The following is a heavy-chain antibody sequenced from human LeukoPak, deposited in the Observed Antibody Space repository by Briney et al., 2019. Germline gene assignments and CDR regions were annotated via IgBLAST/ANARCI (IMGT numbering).Heavy chain of an antibody. V-gene: IGHV4-34*01. Sequence: SETLSLTCAVYGGSFSSYYWSWIRQPPGKGREWIGEINHSGSTTYNPSLKSRVTISLDTSKNQFSLKLSSVTAADTAVYYCARGRGRGVLITTSRRSFWFDSWGQGTLVTVSS. J-gene: IGHJ5*01. CDR3: ARGRGRGVLITTSRRSFWFDS. CDR1: GGSFSSYY. D-gene: IGHD3-22*01. CDR2: INHSGST.